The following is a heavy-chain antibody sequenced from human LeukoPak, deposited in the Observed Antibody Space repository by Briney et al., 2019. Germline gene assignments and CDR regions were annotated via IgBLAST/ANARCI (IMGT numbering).Heavy chain of an antibody. CDR3: ATAFAGNLVDY. CDR1: GYTLSDLS. D-gene: IGHD1-14*01. J-gene: IGHJ4*02. CDR2: FALEDGEK. V-gene: IGHV1-24*01. Sequence: ASLKVSCKVSGYTLSDLSMHWVRQAPGKGLEWMGSFALEDGEKIYAQKFQGRVTMTEDTSTDTAYMELSSLRSEDTAVYYCATAFAGNLVDYWGQGTLVTVSS.